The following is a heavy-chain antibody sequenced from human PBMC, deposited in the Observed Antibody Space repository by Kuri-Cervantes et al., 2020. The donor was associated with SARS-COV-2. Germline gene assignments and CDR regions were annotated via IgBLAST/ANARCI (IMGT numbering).Heavy chain of an antibody. J-gene: IGHJ6*02. CDR3: ARDRGGNARITIFGVVTAKFGMDV. CDR2: IYYSGST. CDR1: GGSISSYY. V-gene: IGHV4-59*12. D-gene: IGHD3-3*01. Sequence: SETLSLTCTVSGGSISSYYWSWIRQPPGKGLEWIGYIYYSGSTNYNPSLKSRVTISVDTSKNQFSLKLSPVTAADTAVYYCARDRGGNARITIFGVVTAKFGMDVRGQGTTVTVSS.